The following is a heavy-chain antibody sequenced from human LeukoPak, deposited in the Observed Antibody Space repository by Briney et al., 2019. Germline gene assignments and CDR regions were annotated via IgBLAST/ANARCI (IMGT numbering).Heavy chain of an antibody. D-gene: IGHD3/OR15-3a*01. CDR3: TRRGLAGPGDY. Sequence: GGSLRLSCAASGFTLSGSAMHWVRQASGKGLEWVGRIRSKANSYATAYAASVKGRFTISRDDSKNTAYLQMNSLKTEDTAVYYCTRRGLAGPGDYWGQGTLVTVSS. CDR2: IRSKANSYAT. J-gene: IGHJ4*02. V-gene: IGHV3-73*01. CDR1: GFTLSGSA.